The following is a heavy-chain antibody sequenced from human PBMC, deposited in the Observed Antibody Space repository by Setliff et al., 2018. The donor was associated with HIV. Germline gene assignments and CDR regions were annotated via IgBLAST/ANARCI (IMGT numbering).Heavy chain of an antibody. CDR2: ITHSGST. CDR1: GGSFTDFY. J-gene: IGHJ4*02. Sequence: SETLSLTCVVYGGSFTDFYWTFIRQSPGKGLEWIGEITHSGSTTYDPSLKSRITVSVDTSKNQFSLKLTSVTAADMGVYYCARGRKKTLAVSGTRYFDFWGQGTLVTVSS. D-gene: IGHD6-19*01. V-gene: IGHV4-34*01. CDR3: ARGRKKTLAVSGTRYFDF.